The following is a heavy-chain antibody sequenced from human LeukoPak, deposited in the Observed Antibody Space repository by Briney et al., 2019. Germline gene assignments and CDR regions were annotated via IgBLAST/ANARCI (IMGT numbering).Heavy chain of an antibody. D-gene: IGHD3-3*01. Sequence: SETLSLTCTVSGGSISGYYWSWIRQPPGKGLEWIGYIYYSGSTNYNPSLKSRVTISVDTSKNQFSLKLSSVTAADTAVYYCARQSYYDFWSGSRAPGMDVWGQGTTVTVSS. CDR1: GGSISGYY. CDR2: IYYSGST. CDR3: ARQSYYDFWSGSRAPGMDV. V-gene: IGHV4-59*08. J-gene: IGHJ6*02.